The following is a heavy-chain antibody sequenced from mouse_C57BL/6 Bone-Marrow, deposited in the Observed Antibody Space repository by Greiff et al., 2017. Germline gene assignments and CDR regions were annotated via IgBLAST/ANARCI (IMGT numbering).Heavy chain of an antibody. D-gene: IGHD5-5*01. J-gene: IGHJ2*01. V-gene: IGHV5-17*01. CDR1: GFTFSDYG. CDR2: ISSGSSTI. CDR3: ARPSLPNYFDY. Sequence: DVMLVESGGGLVKPGGSLKLSCAASGFTFSDYGMHWVRQAPEKGLEWVAYISSGSSTIYYADTVKGRFTISRDNAKNTLFLQMISLRSEDTAMYYCARPSLPNYFDYWGQGTTLTVSS.